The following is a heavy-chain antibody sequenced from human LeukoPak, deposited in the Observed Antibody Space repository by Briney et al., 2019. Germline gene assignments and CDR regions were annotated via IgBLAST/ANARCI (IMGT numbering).Heavy chain of an antibody. CDR1: GNYW. CDR3: VSFYETY. CDR2: INSDGSWT. D-gene: IGHD2/OR15-2a*01. Sequence: GGSLRLSCAASGNYWMHWVRRVPGKGLVWVSHINSDGSWTSYADYVKGRFTISKDSAKNTVYLQMNSLRAEDTAVYYCVSFYETYWGRGTLVTVSS. V-gene: IGHV3-74*01. J-gene: IGHJ4*02.